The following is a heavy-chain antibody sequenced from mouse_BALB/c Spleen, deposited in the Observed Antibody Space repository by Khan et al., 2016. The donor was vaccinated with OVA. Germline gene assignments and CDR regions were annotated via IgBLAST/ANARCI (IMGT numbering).Heavy chain of an antibody. J-gene: IGHJ4*01. CDR1: GFTFTDYY. D-gene: IGHD1-3*01. V-gene: IGHV7-3*02. CDR3: AREKPLTKRNYAMDY. CDR2: IRNKANGYTT. Sequence: EVELVESGGGLVQPGGSLRLSCATSGFTFTDYYMSWVRQPPGKALEWLGFIRNKANGYTTEYSASVKGRFTISRDNSQSILYLQMNTLRAEDSATYYCAREKPLTKRNYAMDYWGQGTSVTVSS.